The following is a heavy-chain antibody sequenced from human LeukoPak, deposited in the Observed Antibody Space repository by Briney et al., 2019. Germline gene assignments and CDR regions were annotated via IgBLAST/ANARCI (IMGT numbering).Heavy chain of an antibody. D-gene: IGHD2-2*02. CDR2: IYYSGST. J-gene: IGHJ4*02. V-gene: IGHV4-39*07. CDR3: ARDARDIVVVPAAIRGSYYFDY. CDR1: GGSISSSSYY. Sequence: SETLSPTCTVSGGSISSSSYYWGWIRQPPGKGLEWIGSIYYSGSTYYNPSLKSRVTISVDTSKNQFSLKLSSVTAADTAVYYCARDARDIVVVPAAIRGSYYFDYWGQGTLVTVSS.